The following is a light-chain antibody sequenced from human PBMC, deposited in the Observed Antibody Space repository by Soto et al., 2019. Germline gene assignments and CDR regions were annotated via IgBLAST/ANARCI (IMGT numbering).Light chain of an antibody. CDR2: GAS. Sequence: EIVLTQSPCTLSLSPGERASLSCSASQSISSSLAWYQQKPGQAPRLLIYGASTRATGTPARFSGSGSGTEFTLTISSLQSEDFAVYYCQQYKSWPPITFGQGTRLEIK. J-gene: IGKJ5*01. V-gene: IGKV3-15*01. CDR3: QQYKSWPPIT. CDR1: QSISSS.